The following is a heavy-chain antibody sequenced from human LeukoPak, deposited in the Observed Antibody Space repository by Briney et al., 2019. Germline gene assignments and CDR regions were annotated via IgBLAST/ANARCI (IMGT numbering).Heavy chain of an antibody. J-gene: IGHJ6*03. CDR1: GFTFSSYW. CDR3: ARGPGTTYYYYYMDV. CDR2: IKQDGSEK. D-gene: IGHD1-7*01. V-gene: IGHV3-7*01. Sequence: GGSLRLSCAASGFTFSSYWMSWVRQAPGKGLEWVANIKQDGSEKYYVDSVKGRFTISRDNAKNSLYLQMNSLRAEDTAVYYCARGPGTTYYYYYMDVWGKGTTVTVSS.